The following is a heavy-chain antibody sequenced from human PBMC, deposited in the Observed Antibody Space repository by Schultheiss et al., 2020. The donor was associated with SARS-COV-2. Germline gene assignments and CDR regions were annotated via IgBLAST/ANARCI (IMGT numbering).Heavy chain of an antibody. Sequence: GGSLRLSCAASGFTFSSFAMHWVRQAPGKGLEWVTVISKDGSDRYYADSVKGRFTISRDNSEDTLELQMNSLRIQDTAVYFCVRVRCINTRGLCYFDHWGQGTVVTVSS. D-gene: IGHD1-14*01. V-gene: IGHV3-30*04. CDR3: VRVRCINTRGLCYFDH. CDR1: GFTFSSFA. J-gene: IGHJ4*02. CDR2: ISKDGSDR.